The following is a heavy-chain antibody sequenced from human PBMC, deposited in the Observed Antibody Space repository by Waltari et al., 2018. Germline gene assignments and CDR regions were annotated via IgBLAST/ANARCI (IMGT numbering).Heavy chain of an antibody. CDR2: IYHSGST. Sequence: QVQLQESGPGLVKPSETLSLTCTVSGYSISSGYYWGWIRQPPGKGLEWIGSIYHSGSTYYNPSLKSRVTISVDTSKNQFSLKLSSVTAADTDVYYCARGGRKYHALAASYYFDYWGQGTLVTVSS. CDR1: GYSISSGYY. CDR3: ARGGRKYHALAASYYFDY. V-gene: IGHV4-38-2*02. J-gene: IGHJ4*02. D-gene: IGHD6-6*01.